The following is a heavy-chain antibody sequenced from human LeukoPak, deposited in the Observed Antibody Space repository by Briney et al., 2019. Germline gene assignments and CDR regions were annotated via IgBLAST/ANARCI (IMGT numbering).Heavy chain of an antibody. D-gene: IGHD4-11*01. V-gene: IGHV1-18*01. CDR1: GYSFTSYG. CDR2: VSPYNGNT. Sequence: ASVKVSCKASGYSFTSYGIIWVRQAPGQGLEWMGWVSPYNGNTNYPQNLQGRVTTTADTSTNTAYLELRSLTSDDTAVYYCARLQSTLFDYWGRGTLVTVSS. J-gene: IGHJ4*02. CDR3: ARLQSTLFDY.